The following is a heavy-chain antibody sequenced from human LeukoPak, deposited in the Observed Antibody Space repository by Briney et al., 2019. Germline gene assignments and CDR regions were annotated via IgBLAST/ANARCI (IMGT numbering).Heavy chain of an antibody. CDR2: IFYSGNT. V-gene: IGHV4-39*01. J-gene: IGHJ3*02. CDR3: ARGYDFVWGSYRLSAFDI. CDR1: GDSISRGRYY. Sequence: SETLSLTCTVSGDSISRGRYYWGWLRQPPGKGLEWIGSIFYSGNTYYHPSLKSRLTISVHTSKNQCSLKLSSVTAADTAVYYCARGYDFVWGSYRLSAFDIWGQGTMVTVSS. D-gene: IGHD3-16*02.